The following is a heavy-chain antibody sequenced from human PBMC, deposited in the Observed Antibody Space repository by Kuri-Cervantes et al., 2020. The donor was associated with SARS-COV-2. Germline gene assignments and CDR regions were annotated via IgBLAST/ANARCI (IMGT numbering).Heavy chain of an antibody. D-gene: IGHD1-26*01. CDR2: IYYSGST. V-gene: IGHV4-59*01. CDR1: GGSISSYY. Sequence: SETLSLTCTVSGGSISSYYWSWIRQPPGKGLEWIGYIYYSGSTNYNPSLKSRVTISVDTSKNQFSLKLSSVTAADTAVYYCAKIAAGLLHYFDYWGQGTLVTVSS. CDR3: AKIAAGLLHYFDY. J-gene: IGHJ4*02.